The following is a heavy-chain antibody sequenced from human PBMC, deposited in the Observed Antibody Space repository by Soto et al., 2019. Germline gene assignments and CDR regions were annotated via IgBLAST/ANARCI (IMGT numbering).Heavy chain of an antibody. CDR1: GYTLTELS. J-gene: IGHJ3*02. Sequence: GASGKVSCKVSGYTLTELSMHWVRQAPGKGLEWMGGFDPEDGETIYAQKFQGRVTMTEDTSTDTAYMELSSLRSEDTAVYYCATADPYYYDSSGYYSNGSSTCPFDIWGQGTMVTVSS. CDR2: FDPEDGET. V-gene: IGHV1-24*01. D-gene: IGHD3-22*01. CDR3: ATADPYYYDSSGYYSNGSSTCPFDI.